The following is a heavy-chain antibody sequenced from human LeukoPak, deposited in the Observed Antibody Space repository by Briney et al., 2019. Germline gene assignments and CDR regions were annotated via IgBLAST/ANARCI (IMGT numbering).Heavy chain of an antibody. CDR1: GGSISSGDYY. CDR2: IYYSGST. V-gene: IGHV4-30-4*01. J-gene: IGHJ5*02. CDR3: ARDVGDPIAARPTWWFDP. Sequence: KASQTLSLTCTVSGGSISSGDYYWSWIRQPPGKGLEWIGYIYYSGSTYYNPSLKSRVTISVDTSKNQFSLKLSSVTAADTAVYYCARDVGDPIAARPTWWFDPWGQGTLVTVSS. D-gene: IGHD6-6*01.